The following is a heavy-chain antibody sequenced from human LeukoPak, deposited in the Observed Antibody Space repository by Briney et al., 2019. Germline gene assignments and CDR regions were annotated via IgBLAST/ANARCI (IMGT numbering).Heavy chain of an antibody. J-gene: IGHJ6*03. V-gene: IGHV3-53*01. Sequence: GGSLRLSCAASGFTVFSNYMSWVRQAPGKGLEWVSVIYCDGTTYYADSVQGRFTISRDNSKNTVYLQMKSLRAEDTAVYFCARERSYYYYYMDVWGKGTTVTVSS. CDR2: IYCDGTT. CDR1: GFTVFSNY. CDR3: ARERSYYYYYMDV. D-gene: IGHD3-10*01.